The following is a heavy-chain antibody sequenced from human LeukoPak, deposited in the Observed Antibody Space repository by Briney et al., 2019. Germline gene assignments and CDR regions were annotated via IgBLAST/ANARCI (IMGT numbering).Heavy chain of an antibody. V-gene: IGHV3-30*02. CDR3: AREAGYCSSTSCYDY. CDR2: IRYDGSNK. Sequence: GGSLRLSCAASGFTFSSYGMHWVRQAPGKGLEWVAFIRYDGSNKYYADSVKGRFTISRDNSKNTLYLQMNSLRAEDTAVYYCAREAGYCSSTSCYDYWGQGTLVTVSS. D-gene: IGHD2-2*01. CDR1: GFTFSSYG. J-gene: IGHJ4*02.